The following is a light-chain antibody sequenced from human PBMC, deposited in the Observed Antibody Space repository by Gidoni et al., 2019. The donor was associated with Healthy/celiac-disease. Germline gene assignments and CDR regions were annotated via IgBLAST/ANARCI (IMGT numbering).Light chain of an antibody. CDR1: QGISSY. J-gene: IGKJ5*01. V-gene: IGKV1-9*01. CDR2: AAS. CDR3: QQLNSYPSIT. Sequence: DIQLTQSPSFLSASVGDRVTITCRASQGISSYLAWYQQKPGKAPKLLIYAASTLQSGVPSRFSGSGSGTEFTLTISSLQPEDFATYYRQQLNSYPSITFXQXTRLEIK.